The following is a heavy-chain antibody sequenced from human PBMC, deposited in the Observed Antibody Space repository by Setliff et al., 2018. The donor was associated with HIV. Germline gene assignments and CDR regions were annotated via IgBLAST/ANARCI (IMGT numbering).Heavy chain of an antibody. CDR2: INIRSGNT. CDR1: GYSFTTSG. J-gene: IGHJ5*02. Sequence: ASVKVSCKASGYSFTTSGVSWVRQAPGQGLEWMGWINIRSGNTNYAQKFQGRVTMTTDTSTRTAHMGLRSLRSDDTAVYYCARDLRVVTIFCGGWFDPWGQGTLVTVSS. CDR3: ARDLRVVTIFCGGWFDP. D-gene: IGHD3-3*01. V-gene: IGHV1-18*01.